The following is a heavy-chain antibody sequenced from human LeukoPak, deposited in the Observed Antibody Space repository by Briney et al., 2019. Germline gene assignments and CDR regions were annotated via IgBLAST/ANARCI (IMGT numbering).Heavy chain of an antibody. J-gene: IGHJ4*02. CDR1: GFTFSSYG. CDR3: ARGTYYYDSSGYPTDY. V-gene: IGHV3-33*01. CDR2: IWYDGSNK. Sequence: PGGSLRLSCAASGFTFSSYGMHWVRQAPGKGLEWVAVIWYDGSNKYYADSVKGRFTISRDNSKNTLYLQMNSLRAEDTAVYHCARGTYYYDSSGYPTDYWGQGTLVTVSS. D-gene: IGHD3-22*01.